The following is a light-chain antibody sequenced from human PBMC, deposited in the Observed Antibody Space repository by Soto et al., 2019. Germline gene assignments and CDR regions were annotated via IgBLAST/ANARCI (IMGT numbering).Light chain of an antibody. Sequence: QSVLTQPPSVSAAPGQEVTISCSGSISNIGDNSVSWYQQLPGTAPKLLLYDSNKRPSGIPARCSGSKSGTSATLGITGLQTGDEADYYCGAWDRSLTVYVFGSGTKLTVL. V-gene: IGLV1-51*01. J-gene: IGLJ1*01. CDR3: GAWDRSLTVYV. CDR2: DSN. CDR1: ISNIGDNS.